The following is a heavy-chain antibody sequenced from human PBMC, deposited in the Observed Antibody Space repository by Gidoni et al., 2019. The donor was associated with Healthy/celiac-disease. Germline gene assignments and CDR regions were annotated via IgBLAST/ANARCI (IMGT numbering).Heavy chain of an antibody. V-gene: IGHV4-61*02. CDR2: IYTSGST. J-gene: IGHJ4*02. CDR1: GGSISSGSYY. D-gene: IGHD7-27*01. CDR3: ARFSSNVYYFDY. Sequence: QVQLQESGPGLVKPSQTLSLTCPVSGGSISSGSYYWSWIRQPAGKGLEWIGRIYTSGSTNYNPSLKSRVTISVDTSKNQFSLKLSSVTAADTAVYYCARFSSNVYYFDYWGQGTLVTVSS.